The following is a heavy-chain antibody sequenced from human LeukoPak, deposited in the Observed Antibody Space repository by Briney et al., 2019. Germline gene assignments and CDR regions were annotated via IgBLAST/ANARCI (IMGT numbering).Heavy chain of an antibody. CDR1: AGSINTYF. J-gene: IGHJ4*02. Sequence: KPSETLSLTCTVSAGSINTYFWTWVRQPAGKGLGWIGRISGSGTAYYNPSLESRVTISLDTANNQLFLRMTSVSAADTAVYYCARGTELTRTSGHYSFDYWGQGTLVSVSS. D-gene: IGHD1-7*01. CDR2: ISGSGTA. V-gene: IGHV4-4*07. CDR3: ARGTELTRTSGHYSFDY.